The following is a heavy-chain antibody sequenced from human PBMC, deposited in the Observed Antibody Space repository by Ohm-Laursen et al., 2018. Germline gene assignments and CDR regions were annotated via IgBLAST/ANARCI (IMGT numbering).Heavy chain of an antibody. V-gene: IGHV3-23*01. CDR3: AKSMGNYGPDRFDP. CDR2: ISGSVLST. CDR1: GFTFSSYA. D-gene: IGHD4-11*01. Sequence: SLRLSCAASGFTFSSYAMSWVRQAPGKGLEWVSSISGSVLSTYYADSVKGRFTISGDNSKNTLYLQMNSLRAEDTAVYYCAKSMGNYGPDRFDPWGQGTLVTVFS. J-gene: IGHJ5*02.